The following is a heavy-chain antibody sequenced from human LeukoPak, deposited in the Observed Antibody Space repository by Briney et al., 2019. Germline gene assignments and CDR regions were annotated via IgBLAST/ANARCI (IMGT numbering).Heavy chain of an antibody. Sequence: PGGSLRLPCAASGFTFNNYAMSWVRQAPGKGLEWVSAISGNGVNTYYADSVKGRFTISRDNSKNTLFLQMNSLRAEDTAVYYCARSSYSSSSSVWGQGTMVTVSS. CDR2: ISGNGVNT. CDR1: GFTFNNYA. CDR3: ARSSYSSSSSV. D-gene: IGHD6-6*01. J-gene: IGHJ3*01. V-gene: IGHV3-23*01.